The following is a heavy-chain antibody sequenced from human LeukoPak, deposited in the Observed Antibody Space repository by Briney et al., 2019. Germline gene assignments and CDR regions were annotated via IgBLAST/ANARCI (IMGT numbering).Heavy chain of an antibody. CDR1: GGTFSSYA. V-gene: IGHV1-69*05. D-gene: IGHD3-3*01. CDR2: IIPIFGTA. Sequence: SVKVSCKASGGTFSSYAISWVRQAPGQGLEWMGGIIPIFGTANYAQKFQGRVTITTDESTSTAYMELSSLRSEDTAVYYCARGDFWGGYHQNFDYWGQGTLVPVSS. CDR3: ARGDFWGGYHQNFDY. J-gene: IGHJ4*02.